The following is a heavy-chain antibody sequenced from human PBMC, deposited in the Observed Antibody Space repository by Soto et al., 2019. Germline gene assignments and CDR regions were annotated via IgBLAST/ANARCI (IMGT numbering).Heavy chain of an antibody. D-gene: IGHD3-22*01. CDR2: ISSSSSTI. CDR1: GFTFSSYS. V-gene: IGHV3-48*01. CDR3: ARDRRYYYDSSGYHEPYYFDY. Sequence: GGSLRLSCAASGFTFSSYSMNWVRQAPGKGLEWVSYISSSSSTIYYADSVKGRFTISRDNAKNSLYLQMNSLRAEDTAVYYCARDRRYYYDSSGYHEPYYFDYWGQGTLVTVSS. J-gene: IGHJ4*02.